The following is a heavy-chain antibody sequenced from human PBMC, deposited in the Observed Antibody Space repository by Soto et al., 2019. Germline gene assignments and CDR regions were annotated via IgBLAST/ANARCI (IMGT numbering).Heavy chain of an antibody. D-gene: IGHD3-3*01. CDR1: DVSISSGDYY. J-gene: IGHJ6*02. V-gene: IGHV4-61*08. CDR2: IYYSGNT. Sequence: PAVTLCHTCPVSDVSISSGDYYLSWLRPPPGKGLEWIGYIYYSGNTNYNPSLKSRVIISVDTSKNQFSLKLSSVTAADTAVYYCARGYYDFWSGYYRPRLAGMDVWGQG. CDR3: ARGYYDFWSGYYRPRLAGMDV.